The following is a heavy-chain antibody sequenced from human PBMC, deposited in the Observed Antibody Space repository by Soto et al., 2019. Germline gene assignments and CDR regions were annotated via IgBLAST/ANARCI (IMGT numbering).Heavy chain of an antibody. CDR2: ISYDGSNK. D-gene: IGHD6-19*01. CDR3: AKDIGRSGWYIDY. Sequence: GGSLRLSCAASGFTFSSYGMHWVRQVPGKGLEWVAVISYDGSNKYYADSVKGRFTISRDNSKNTLYLQMNSLRAEDTAVYYCAKDIGRSGWYIDYWGQGTLVTVSS. J-gene: IGHJ4*02. V-gene: IGHV3-30*18. CDR1: GFTFSSYG.